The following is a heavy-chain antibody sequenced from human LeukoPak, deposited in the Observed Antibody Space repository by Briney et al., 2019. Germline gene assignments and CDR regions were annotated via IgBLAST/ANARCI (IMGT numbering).Heavy chain of an antibody. J-gene: IGHJ4*02. Sequence: TGGSLRLSCAASGFTFSSYWMSWVRQAPGKGLEWVANIKQDGSEKYYVDSVKGRFTISRDNAKNSLYLQMNSLRAEDTAVYYCARAGRYSSGWYFFDYWGQGTLVTVSS. CDR1: GFTFSSYW. D-gene: IGHD6-19*01. CDR3: ARAGRYSSGWYFFDY. V-gene: IGHV3-7*01. CDR2: IKQDGSEK.